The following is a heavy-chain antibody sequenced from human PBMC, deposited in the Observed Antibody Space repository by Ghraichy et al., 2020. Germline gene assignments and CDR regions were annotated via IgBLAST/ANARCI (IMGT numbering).Heavy chain of an antibody. CDR2: ISGSGGST. CDR3: AKVDGYDFWSGYQIYYYYYGMDV. D-gene: IGHD3-3*01. CDR1: GFTFSSYA. V-gene: IGHV3-23*01. J-gene: IGHJ6*02. Sequence: LSLTCAASGFTFSSYAMSWVRQAPGKGLEWVSTISGSGGSTYYADSVKGRFTISRDNSKNTLYLQMNSLRAEDTAVYYCAKVDGYDFWSGYQIYYYYYGMDVWGQGTTVTVSS.